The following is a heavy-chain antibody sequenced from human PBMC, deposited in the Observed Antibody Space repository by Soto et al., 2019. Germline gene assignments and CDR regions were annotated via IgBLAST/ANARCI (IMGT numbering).Heavy chain of an antibody. D-gene: IGHD3-16*01. J-gene: IGHJ3*02. CDR2: IIPIFGTP. Sequence: QVQLEQSGAEGKRPGSSVKVSCKTSGGNFNTYPISWVRQAPGHRLEWMGKIIPIFGTPDYAQKFQGRVTINADEATTTVYMELRSLISDDSCVYYCARDSRLWGSTGWKRENLFDIWGQGTMVTVSS. CDR1: GGNFNTYP. V-gene: IGHV1-69*18. CDR3: ARDSRLWGSTGWKRENLFDI.